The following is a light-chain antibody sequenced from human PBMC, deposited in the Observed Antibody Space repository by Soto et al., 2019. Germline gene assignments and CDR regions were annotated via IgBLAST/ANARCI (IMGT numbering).Light chain of an antibody. J-gene: IGKJ1*01. V-gene: IGKV1-6*01. CDR2: AAY. CDR1: QGIRND. Sequence: AIQMTQSPSSLSASVGDRVTITCRASQGIRNDLGWYQQKPGKAHKLLIYAAYSLQSGVQSRFSGSGSGTDFTLTIRSLQPDDFATYYCKQYNSYSWTFGQGTKVDIK. CDR3: KQYNSYSWT.